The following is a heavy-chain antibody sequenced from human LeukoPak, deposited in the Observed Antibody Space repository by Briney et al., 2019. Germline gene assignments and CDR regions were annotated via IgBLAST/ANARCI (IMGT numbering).Heavy chain of an antibody. V-gene: IGHV3-23*01. CDR2: ISGSGDYT. J-gene: IGHJ4*02. CDR3: VKAYSTSGTYLEP. D-gene: IGHD1-26*01. CDR1: GFTFSNYA. Sequence: GGSLRLSCAASGFTFSNYAMSWVRQAPGRGLEWVSAISGSGDYTNYADSVKGRFTISRDNSKNTLYLQMNSLRAEDTALYYCVKAYSTSGTYLEPWGQGTLVTVSS.